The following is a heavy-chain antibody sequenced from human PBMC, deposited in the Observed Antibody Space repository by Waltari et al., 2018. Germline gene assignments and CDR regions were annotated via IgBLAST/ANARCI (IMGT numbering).Heavy chain of an antibody. V-gene: IGHV1-8*01. CDR2: MNPNSGNT. CDR3: ARGSGWYSDDAFDI. Sequence: QVQLVQSGAEVKKPGASVKVSCKASGYTCTTYDINWVRPATGQGLEWMGWMNPNSGNTGYAQKFQGRVTMTRNTSISTAYMELSSLRSEDTAVYYCARGSGWYSDDAFDIWGQGTMVTVSS. J-gene: IGHJ3*02. CDR1: GYTCTTYD. D-gene: IGHD6-19*01.